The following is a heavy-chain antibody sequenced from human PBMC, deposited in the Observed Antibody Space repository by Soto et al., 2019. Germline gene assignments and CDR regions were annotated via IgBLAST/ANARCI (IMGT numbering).Heavy chain of an antibody. CDR2: IYHSGST. J-gene: IGHJ6*02. CDR3: ARDSSSYYYYYGMDV. V-gene: IGHV4-30-2*01. CDR1: GGSISSGGYS. Sequence: SETLSLTCAVSGGSISSGGYSWSWIRQPPGKGLGWIGYIYHSGSTYYNPSLKSRVTISVDRSKNQFSLKLSSVTAADTAVYYCARDSSSYYYYYGMDVWGQGTTVTVSS. D-gene: IGHD6-6*01.